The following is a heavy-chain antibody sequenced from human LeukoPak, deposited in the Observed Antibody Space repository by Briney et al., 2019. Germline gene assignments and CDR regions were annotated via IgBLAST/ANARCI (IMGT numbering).Heavy chain of an antibody. V-gene: IGHV3-7*01. CDR2: IKEDGNEK. CDR1: GFTFSSYS. Sequence: PGGSLRLSCAASGFTFSSYSMNWVRQAPGKGLEWVANIKEDGNEKYYVDSVKGRFTISRDNAKNSLYLQMNSLRAEDTAIYYCARYPSPFDYWGQGTLVTVSS. J-gene: IGHJ4*02. CDR3: ARYPSPFDY.